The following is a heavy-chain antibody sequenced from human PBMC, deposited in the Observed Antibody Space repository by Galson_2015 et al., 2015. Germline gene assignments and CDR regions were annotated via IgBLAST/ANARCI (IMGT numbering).Heavy chain of an antibody. Sequence: SLRLSCAASGFTFSDYYMSWIRQAPGKGLEWVSSISSSGNIIYYADSVKGRFTISRDNAKNSLYLQVNSLEAGDTAVYYCAKGGVAAGGASSYYMDVWGKGTTVTVSS. J-gene: IGHJ6*03. CDR2: ISSSGNII. CDR3: AKGGVAAGGASSYYMDV. V-gene: IGHV3-11*01. D-gene: IGHD6-13*01. CDR1: GFTFSDYY.